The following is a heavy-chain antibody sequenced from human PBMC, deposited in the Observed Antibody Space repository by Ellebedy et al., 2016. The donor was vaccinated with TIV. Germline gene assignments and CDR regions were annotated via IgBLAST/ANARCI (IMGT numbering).Heavy chain of an antibody. CDR1: GYTFTKYY. D-gene: IGHD6-13*01. Sequence: ASVKVSCKASGYTFTKYYMHWVRQAPGQGLEWMGMINPSGGSTSYAQKFQGRVTMSRDTSTSTVYMELSSLRSEDTAVYYCTCLQLGIADYFDYWGQGALVTVSS. V-gene: IGHV1-46*01. J-gene: IGHJ4*02. CDR2: INPSGGST. CDR3: TCLQLGIADYFDY.